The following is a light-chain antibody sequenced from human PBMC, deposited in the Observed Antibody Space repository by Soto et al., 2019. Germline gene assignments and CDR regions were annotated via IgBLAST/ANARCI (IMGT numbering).Light chain of an antibody. J-gene: IGKJ1*01. CDR2: WAS. CDR3: QQYYDTPST. Sequence: DIVMTQSPDSLAVSLGERATINWKSSQSVLYSSNNNNYIAWYQQKPGQPPKLIIYWASTRESGVPDRFSGSGSGTDFTLTISSLQAEDVAIYYCQQYYDTPSTFGQGTKVDI. V-gene: IGKV4-1*01. CDR1: QSVLYSSNNNNY.